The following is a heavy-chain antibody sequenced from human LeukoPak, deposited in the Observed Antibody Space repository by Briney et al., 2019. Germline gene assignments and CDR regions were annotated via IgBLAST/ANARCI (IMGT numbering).Heavy chain of an antibody. V-gene: IGHV3-30-3*01. CDR3: ARVEQWLGAFDI. D-gene: IGHD6-19*01. J-gene: IGHJ3*02. CDR1: GFPFNNCA. CDR2: ISYDGSNK. Sequence: PGGSLRLSCAASGFPFNNCAMHWVRQAPGKGLEWVAVISYDGSNKYYADSVRGRFPISRDNSKNTLYLQMNSLRTEDTAVYYCARVEQWLGAFDIWGQGTVVTVSS.